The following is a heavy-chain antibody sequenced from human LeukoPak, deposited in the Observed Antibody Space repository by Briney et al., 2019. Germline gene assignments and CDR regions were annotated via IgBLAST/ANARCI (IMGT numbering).Heavy chain of an antibody. CDR3: ARVVQGPLDAFDI. CDR1: GFSLSTRGMC. CDR2: IDWDDAK. J-gene: IGHJ3*02. V-gene: IGHV2-70*11. Sequence: SGPTLVNPTQTLTLTCMFSGFSLSTRGMCVSWIRQPPGKALEWLARIDWDDAKYYTTSLKTRLTISKDTSKNQVVLTMTNMDPVDTATYYCARVVQGPLDAFDIWGQGTMVTVSS. D-gene: IGHD3-16*02.